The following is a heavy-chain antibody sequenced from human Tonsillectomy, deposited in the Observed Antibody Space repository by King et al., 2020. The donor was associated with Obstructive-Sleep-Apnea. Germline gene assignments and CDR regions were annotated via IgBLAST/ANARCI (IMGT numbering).Heavy chain of an antibody. J-gene: IGHJ3*02. CDR2: INPSSGGT. Sequence: VQLVESGAEVQKTGASVKVSCKASGYTFIGYYMHWVRQAPGQGLEWMGWINPSSGGTNCAQKFQGRVTMTRDTSINTAYMEMGRLRSDDTAVYYCAREYRIAAATSEAFDIWGQGTLVTVSS. V-gene: IGHV1-2*02. CDR1: GYTFIGYY. D-gene: IGHD6-13*01. CDR3: AREYRIAAATSEAFDI.